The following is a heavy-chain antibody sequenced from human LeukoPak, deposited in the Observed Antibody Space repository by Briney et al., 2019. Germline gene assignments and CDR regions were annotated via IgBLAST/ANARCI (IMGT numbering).Heavy chain of an antibody. V-gene: IGHV3-30*03. CDR2: ISYDGSNK. CDR3: ARDQGRAIFGENWFDP. Sequence: PGGSLRLSCAASGFTFSNYGMHWVRQAPGKGLEWVAVISYDGSNKYYADSVKGRFTISRDNSKNTLYLQMNSLRAEDTAVYYCARDQGRAIFGENWFDPWGQGTLVTVSS. J-gene: IGHJ5*02. CDR1: GFTFSNYG. D-gene: IGHD3-3*01.